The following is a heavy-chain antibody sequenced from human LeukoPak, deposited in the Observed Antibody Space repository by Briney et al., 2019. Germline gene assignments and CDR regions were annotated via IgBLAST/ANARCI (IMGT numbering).Heavy chain of an antibody. CDR1: GFTFSSYD. D-gene: IGHD3-9*01. CDR3: ARGYDILTGDNYFDY. Sequence: GGSLRLSCAASGFTFSSYDMRWVRQATGKGLEWVSAIGTAGDTYHPGSVKGRFTISRESAKNSLYLQMNSLRAGDTAVYYCARGYDILTGDNYFDYWGQGTLVTVSS. J-gene: IGHJ4*02. V-gene: IGHV3-13*01. CDR2: IGTAGDT.